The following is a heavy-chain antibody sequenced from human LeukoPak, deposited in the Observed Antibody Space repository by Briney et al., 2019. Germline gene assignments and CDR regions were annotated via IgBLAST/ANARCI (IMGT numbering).Heavy chain of an antibody. Sequence: PGGSLRLSCAASGFTFSSYGMHWVRQAPGKGLEWVAVIWYDGSNKYYADSVKGRFTISRDNSKNMLYLQMNSLRAEDTAVYYCARDRAAAGLNWFDPWGQGTLVTVSS. V-gene: IGHV3-33*01. CDR1: GFTFSSYG. D-gene: IGHD6-13*01. CDR2: IWYDGSNK. CDR3: ARDRAAAGLNWFDP. J-gene: IGHJ5*02.